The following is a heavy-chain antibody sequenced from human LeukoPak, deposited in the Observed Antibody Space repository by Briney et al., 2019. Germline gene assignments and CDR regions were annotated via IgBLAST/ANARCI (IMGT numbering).Heavy chain of an antibody. Sequence: SETLSLTCTASGGSISSYYWSWIRQPAGMGLEWIGRIYTSGSTNYNPSLKSRVTMSVDTSKNQFSLKLSSVTAADTAVYYCARDPYDSSGYYNWFDPWGQGTLVTVSS. D-gene: IGHD3-22*01. V-gene: IGHV4-4*07. J-gene: IGHJ5*02. CDR3: ARDPYDSSGYYNWFDP. CDR2: IYTSGST. CDR1: GGSISSYY.